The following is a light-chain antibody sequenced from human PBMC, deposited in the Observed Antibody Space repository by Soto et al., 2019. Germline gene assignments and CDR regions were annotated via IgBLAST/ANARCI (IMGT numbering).Light chain of an antibody. CDR2: AAS. CDR3: QQSYSTLT. V-gene: IGKV1-39*01. J-gene: IGKJ4*01. CDR1: QSISSY. Sequence: DIQMTQSPSSLSASVGDRVTITCRASQSISSYLNWYQQKPGKAPKLLIYAASSLQSGVPSRFSGSGSGTDFILTISRLQPEDFATYYCQQSYSTLTFGGGTQVEIK.